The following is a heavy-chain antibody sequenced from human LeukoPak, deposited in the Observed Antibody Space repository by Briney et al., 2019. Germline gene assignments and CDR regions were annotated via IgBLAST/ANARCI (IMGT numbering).Heavy chain of an antibody. V-gene: IGHV3-74*01. CDR3: GRGYNGVDS. CDR2: VGADGSST. CDR1: GFPFSSYW. J-gene: IGHJ4*02. Sequence: GESLRLSCAASGFPFSSYWMHWVRQAPGKGLVWVSRVGADGSSTTYADSVRGRFITSRDNAKNTLYLQMNGLRAEDTAVYSCGRGYNGVDSWGQGTLVTVSS. D-gene: IGHD5-12*01.